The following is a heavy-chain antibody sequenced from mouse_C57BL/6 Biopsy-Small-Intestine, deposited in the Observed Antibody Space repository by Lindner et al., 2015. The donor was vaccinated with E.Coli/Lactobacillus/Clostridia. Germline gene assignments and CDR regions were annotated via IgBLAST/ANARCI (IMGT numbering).Heavy chain of an antibody. D-gene: IGHD1-1*02. V-gene: IGHV1S126*01. CDR1: GGTFSRYA. Sequence: SVKVSCKASGGTFSRYAINWVRQAPGQGLEWMGGIIPILDTANNAQKFQGRVTITADESTSTAYMELSSLRSEDTVVYYCATDPLLWFGELAFDYWGQGTLVTVSS. J-gene: IGHJ4*01. CDR3: ATDPLLWFGELAFDY. CDR2: IIPILDTA.